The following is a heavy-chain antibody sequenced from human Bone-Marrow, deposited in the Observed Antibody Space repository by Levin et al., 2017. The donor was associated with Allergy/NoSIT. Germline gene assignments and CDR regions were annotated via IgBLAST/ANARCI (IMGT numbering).Heavy chain of an antibody. D-gene: IGHD3-22*01. CDR3: ARTYYYDSSGNYRGVGLFDY. V-gene: IGHV4-59*01. Sequence: PGGSLRLSCTVSGGSISRYYWNWIRQPPGKGLEWIGYIYNSGSTNYNPSLKSRVTMSVDTSKNQFSLNLNSVTAADTAVYFCARTYYYDSSGNYRGVGLFDYWGQGSLVTVSS. CDR2: IYNSGST. CDR1: GGSISRYY. J-gene: IGHJ4*02.